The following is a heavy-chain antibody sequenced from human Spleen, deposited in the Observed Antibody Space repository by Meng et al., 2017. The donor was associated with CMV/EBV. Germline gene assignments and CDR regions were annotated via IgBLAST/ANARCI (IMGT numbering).Heavy chain of an antibody. J-gene: IGHJ6*02. Sequence: GASLKISCAASGFTFINYAMSWVRQAPGRGLEWVSVISDSGDSTYYADSVKGRFTISRGNSKNTLNLQMNSLTVEDAAVYYCAKDCRWDYINPGDYGLEVWGQGTTVTVSS. V-gene: IGHV3-23*01. CDR1: GFTFINYA. D-gene: IGHD4-11*01. CDR3: AKDCRWDYINPGDYGLEV. CDR2: ISDSGDST.